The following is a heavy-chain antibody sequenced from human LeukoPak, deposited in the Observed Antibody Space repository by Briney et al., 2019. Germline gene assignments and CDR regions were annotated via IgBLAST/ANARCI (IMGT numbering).Heavy chain of an antibody. V-gene: IGHV4-34*01. Sequence: SETLSLTCAVYGGSFSGYYWSWIRQPPGKGLEWIGEINHSGSTNYNPSLKSRVTISVDTSKNQFSLKLSSVTAADTAVYYCARGRYGVPAAIFGSRYFDLWGRGTLVTVSS. CDR1: GGSFSGYY. J-gene: IGHJ2*01. D-gene: IGHD2-2*01. CDR3: ARGRYGVPAAIFGSRYFDL. CDR2: INHSGST.